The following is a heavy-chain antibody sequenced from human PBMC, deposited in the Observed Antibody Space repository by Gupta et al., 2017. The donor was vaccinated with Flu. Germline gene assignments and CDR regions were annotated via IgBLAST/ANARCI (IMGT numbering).Heavy chain of an antibody. D-gene: IGHD1-1*01. CDR3: ARGPGTTYYYYFGLDV. V-gene: IGHV3-23*05. J-gene: IGHJ6*02. CDR2: VDRTGNNI. CDR1: GFHFKNYG. Sequence: EVQLLESGGGLVPPGGSLSLSCAASGFHFKNYGMIWVRPAPGKRLEWVSSVDRTGNNIYYADSVKGRFAVSKDNSKNTLYLQMNSLRGDDAAVYYCARGPGTTYYYYFGLDVWGQGTTVTVSS.